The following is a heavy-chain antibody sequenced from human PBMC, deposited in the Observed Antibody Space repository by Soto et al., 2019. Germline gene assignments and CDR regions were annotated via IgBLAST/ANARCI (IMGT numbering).Heavy chain of an antibody. CDR1: GGTFSSYA. J-gene: IGHJ3*02. CDR3: ARDGDCSGGSCYSSAFDI. D-gene: IGHD2-15*01. CDR2: IIPIFGTA. V-gene: IGHV1-69*06. Sequence: QVQLVQSGAEVKKPGSSVKVSCKASGGTFSSYAISWVRQAPGQGLEWMGGIIPIFGTANYAQKFQGRVTITADKSTSTAYMELSSLRSEDTAVYHCARDGDCSGGSCYSSAFDIWGQGTMVTVSS.